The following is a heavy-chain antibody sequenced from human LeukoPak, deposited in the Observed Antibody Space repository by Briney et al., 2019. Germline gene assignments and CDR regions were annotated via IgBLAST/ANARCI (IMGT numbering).Heavy chain of an antibody. CDR2: INHSGST. D-gene: IGHD3-22*01. V-gene: IGHV4-34*01. J-gene: IGHJ6*02. CDR3: ARLSLTKSSGQLTGRYYYYGMDV. CDR1: GGSFSGYY. Sequence: PSETLSLTCAVYGGSFSGYYWSWIRQPPGKGLEWIGEINHSGSTNYNPSLKSRVTISVDTSKNQFSLKLSSVTAADTAVYYCARLSLTKSSGQLTGRYYYYGMDVWGQGTTVTVSS.